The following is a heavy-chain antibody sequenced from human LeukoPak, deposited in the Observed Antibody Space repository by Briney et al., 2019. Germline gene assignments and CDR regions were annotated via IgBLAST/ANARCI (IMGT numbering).Heavy chain of an antibody. CDR2: INPNSGGT. CDR3: ARDLLQLWSQRPDYGMDV. V-gene: IGHV1-2*02. CDR1: GYTSTGYY. Sequence: ASVKVSCKASGYTSTGYYMHWVRQAPGQGLEWMGWINPNSGGTNYAQKFQGRVTMTRDTSISTAYMELSRLRSDDTAVYYCARDLLQLWSQRPDYGMDVWGQGTTVTVSS. D-gene: IGHD5-18*01. J-gene: IGHJ6*02.